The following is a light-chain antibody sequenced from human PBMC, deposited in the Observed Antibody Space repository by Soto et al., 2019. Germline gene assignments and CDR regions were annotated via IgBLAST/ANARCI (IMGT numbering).Light chain of an antibody. Sequence: QSVLTQPASVSGSPGQSIAISCTGTSSDVGGYNFVSWYQQHPHKATKLMISDVSNRPSGVSNRFSGSKSGNTASLTISGLQAEDEADYCSSYTSSSTYVFGTGTKVTVL. V-gene: IGLV2-14*01. CDR1: SSDVGGYNF. J-gene: IGLJ1*01. CDR2: DVS. CDR3: SSYTSSSTYV.